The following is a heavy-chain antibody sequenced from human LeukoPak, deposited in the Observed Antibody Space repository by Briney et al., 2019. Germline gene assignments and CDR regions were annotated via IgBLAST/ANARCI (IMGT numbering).Heavy chain of an antibody. V-gene: IGHV3-23*01. D-gene: IGHD3-16*01. CDR2: ISGSGGST. CDR3: AKDRPYDYAGQG. Sequence: PGGSLRLSCAASGFTFSSYSMNWVRQAPGKGLEWVSAISGSGGSTYYADSVKGRFTISRDNSKNTLYLQMNSLRAEDTAVYYCAKDRPYDYAGQGWGQGTLVTVSS. CDR1: GFTFSSYS. J-gene: IGHJ4*02.